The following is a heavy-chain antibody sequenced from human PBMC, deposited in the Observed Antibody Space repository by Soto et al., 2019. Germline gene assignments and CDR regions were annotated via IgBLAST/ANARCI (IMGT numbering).Heavy chain of an antibody. Sequence: EVHLLESGGGLVQPGGSLRLSCAASGFTFSDYVMYWFRQPPGRGLEWVSAISASGDQTFYADSVQGRFTISRDNCKNLQYLEMSRLRVEETAVYYCAQIVIRGDFGGDYWGQGTLVTVSS. CDR3: AQIVIRGDFGGDY. CDR2: ISASGDQT. CDR1: GFTFSDYV. V-gene: IGHV3-23*01. D-gene: IGHD3-10*01. J-gene: IGHJ4*02.